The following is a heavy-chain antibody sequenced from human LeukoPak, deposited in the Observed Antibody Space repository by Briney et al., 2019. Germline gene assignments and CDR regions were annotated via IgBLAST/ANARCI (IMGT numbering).Heavy chain of an antibody. Sequence: SETLSLTCAVYGGSFSGYYWSWIRQPPGKGLEWIGEINHSGSTNYNPSLKSRVTISVDTSKNQFSLKLSSVTAADTAVYYCARRLNYYGSGSYLENWYFDLWGRGTLVTVSS. CDR1: GGSFSGYY. J-gene: IGHJ2*01. CDR3: ARRLNYYGSGSYLENWYFDL. D-gene: IGHD3-10*01. CDR2: INHSGST. V-gene: IGHV4-34*01.